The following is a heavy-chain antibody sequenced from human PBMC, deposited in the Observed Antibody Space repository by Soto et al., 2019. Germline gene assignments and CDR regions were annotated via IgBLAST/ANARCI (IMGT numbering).Heavy chain of an antibody. CDR3: ARRSYYGSYGLDV. CDR2: MYHSGST. Sequence: QVKLQESGPGLVKPSQTLSLTCTVSGVSISSRDHYWSWIRQPPGKGLEWIGYMYHSGSTYFNPSLKGRVSMSVDTSKNQFSLKLGSVTAADTAVYYCARRSYYGSYGLDVWGQGTTVTVSS. D-gene: IGHD3-10*01. V-gene: IGHV4-30-4*01. J-gene: IGHJ6*02. CDR1: GVSISSRDHY.